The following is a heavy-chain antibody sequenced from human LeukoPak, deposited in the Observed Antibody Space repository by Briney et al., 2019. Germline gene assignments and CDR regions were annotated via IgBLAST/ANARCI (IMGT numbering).Heavy chain of an antibody. V-gene: IGHV3-48*04. Sequence: GGSLRLSCAASGFTFSSYSMNWVRQAPGKGLEWISYISSSSNTIYYADSVRGRFTISRDNAKNSLYLRMNSLRAEDTAVYYCARPGYSSAWYSYFDYWGQGILVTVSS. CDR2: ISSSSNTI. CDR1: GFTFSSYS. J-gene: IGHJ4*02. D-gene: IGHD6-13*01. CDR3: ARPGYSSAWYSYFDY.